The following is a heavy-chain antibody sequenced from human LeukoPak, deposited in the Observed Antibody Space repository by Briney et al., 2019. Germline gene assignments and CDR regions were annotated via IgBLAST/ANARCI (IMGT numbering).Heavy chain of an antibody. V-gene: IGHV4-39*07. CDR1: GGSISSSSYY. Sequence: SETLSLTCTVSGGSISSSSYYWGWIRQPPGKGLEWIGNIYYSGSTYYNPSLKSRVTISLDTSKKQFSLKLSSVTAADTAVYYCAREGYSSSWYTGRDAFDIWGQGTMVTVSS. D-gene: IGHD6-13*01. J-gene: IGHJ3*02. CDR2: IYYSGST. CDR3: AREGYSSSWYTGRDAFDI.